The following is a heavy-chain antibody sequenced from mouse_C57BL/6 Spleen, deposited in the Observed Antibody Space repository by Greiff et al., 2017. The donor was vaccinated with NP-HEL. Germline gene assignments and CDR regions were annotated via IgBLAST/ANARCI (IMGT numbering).Heavy chain of an antibody. CDR3: ARRDGYFSYYAMDY. Sequence: EVQVVESGGDLVKPGGSLKLSCAASGFTFSSYGMSWVRQTPDKRLEWVATISSGGSYTYYPDSVKGRFTISRDNAKNTLYLQMSSLKSEDTAMYYCARRDGYFSYYAMDYWGQGTSVTVSS. V-gene: IGHV5-6*01. CDR1: GFTFSSYG. D-gene: IGHD2-3*01. J-gene: IGHJ4*01. CDR2: ISSGGSYT.